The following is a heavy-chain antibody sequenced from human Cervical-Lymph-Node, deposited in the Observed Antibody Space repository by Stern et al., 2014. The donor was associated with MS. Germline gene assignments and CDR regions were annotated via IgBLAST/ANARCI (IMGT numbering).Heavy chain of an antibody. J-gene: IGHJ4*02. D-gene: IGHD1-26*01. CDR2: IYPTGST. CDR1: GGSILRDGYS. CDR3: ARGNVREPAHDY. V-gene: IGHV4-61*02. Sequence: QVQLQESGPGLVKPSQTLSLTCAVSGGSILRDGYSWSWIRQPAGKGLEWMGLIYPTGSTSYNPPLQSRFILSQDPPKTQFPLQLPSVAAADTAVYYCARGNVREPAHDYWGQGSLVIVSS.